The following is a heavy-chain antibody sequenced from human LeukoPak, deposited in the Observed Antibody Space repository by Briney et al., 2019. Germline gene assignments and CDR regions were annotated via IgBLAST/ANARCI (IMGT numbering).Heavy chain of an antibody. CDR1: GGSISTYY. CDR3: ARAPEFSSGWLLDC. V-gene: IGHV4-4*07. D-gene: IGHD6-19*01. J-gene: IGHJ6*02. Sequence: PSETLSLTCSVSGGSISTYYGSWIRQAAGKGLEWIGRIHTSGSTNYNPSLKSRVTMSVDTSKNQFSLKVTSVSAADTGMYYCARAPEFSSGWLLDCWGQGTTVTVSS. CDR2: IHTSGST.